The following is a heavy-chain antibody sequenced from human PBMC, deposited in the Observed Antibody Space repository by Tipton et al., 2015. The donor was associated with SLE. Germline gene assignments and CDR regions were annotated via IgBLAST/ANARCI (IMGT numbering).Heavy chain of an antibody. D-gene: IGHD3-3*01. J-gene: IGHJ6*03. Sequence: TLSLTCTVSGGSISSYYWSWIRQPPGKGLEWIGYIYYSGSTNYNPSLKSRVTISVDTSKNQFSLKLSSVTAADTAVYYCARDGGYYDFWSGYDYYYYMDVWGKGTTVTVSS. CDR2: IYYSGST. V-gene: IGHV4-59*01. CDR1: GGSISSYY. CDR3: ARDGGYYDFWSGYDYYYYMDV.